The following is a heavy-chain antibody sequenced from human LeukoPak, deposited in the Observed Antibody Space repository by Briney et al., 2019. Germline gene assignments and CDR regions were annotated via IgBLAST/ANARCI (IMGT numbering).Heavy chain of an antibody. D-gene: IGHD4-17*01. CDR2: INPSSGGT. Sequence: ASVKVSCKASGYTFTSYGITWVRQAPGQGLEWMGWINPSSGGTNYAQKFQGWVTMTRDTSISTAYMELSRLTSDDTAVYYCARLPRNFGDYLAYWGQGTLVTVSS. J-gene: IGHJ4*02. V-gene: IGHV1-2*04. CDR3: ARLPRNFGDYLAY. CDR1: GYTFTSYG.